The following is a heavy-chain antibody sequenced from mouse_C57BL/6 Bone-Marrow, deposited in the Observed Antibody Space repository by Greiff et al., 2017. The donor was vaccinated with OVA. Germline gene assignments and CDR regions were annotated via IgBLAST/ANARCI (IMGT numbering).Heavy chain of an antibody. J-gene: IGHJ2*01. D-gene: IGHD1-1*01. CDR1: GFTFSDYY. Sequence: ASGGGLVQPGGSLQLSCAASGFTFSDYYMYWVRQTPEKRLEWVAYISNGGGSTYYPDTVKGRFTISSAHAKHPLYLQMSRLKSEETAKYNCAKRDYDGSSFDDGGQGTTLTVSA. CDR2: ISNGGGST. CDR3: AKRDYDGSSFDD. V-gene: IGHV5-12*01.